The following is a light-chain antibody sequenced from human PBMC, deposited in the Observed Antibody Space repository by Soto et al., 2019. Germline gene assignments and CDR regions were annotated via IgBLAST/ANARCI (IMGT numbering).Light chain of an antibody. CDR3: QQRTNWPLT. J-gene: IGKJ4*01. CDR2: DAS. CDR1: QTISSY. V-gene: IGKV3-11*01. Sequence: EIVLTQSPATLSLSPGERATLSCRASQTISSYLAWYQQKPGQAPRLLIYDASNRAAGIPARFSGFGSGTDFTLTISMLEPEDVAIYYCQQRTNWPLTFGGGTNVEIK.